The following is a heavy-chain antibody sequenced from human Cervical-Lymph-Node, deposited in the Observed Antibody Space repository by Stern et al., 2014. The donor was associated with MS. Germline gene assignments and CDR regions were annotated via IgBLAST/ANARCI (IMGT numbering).Heavy chain of an antibody. D-gene: IGHD1-1*01. CDR1: GYTFTNYG. J-gene: IGHJ4*02. Sequence: QVQLVESGSELQKPGASVKVSCKVSGYTFTNYGMSWVRQAPGQGLEWLGWINTITGNPTYAQGFTGRFVFSLDTSVRSTYLQISGLKTEDTAVYYCARLGFNENYFDYWGQGTLVSVSS. CDR3: ARLGFNENYFDY. CDR2: INTITGNP. V-gene: IGHV7-4-1*02.